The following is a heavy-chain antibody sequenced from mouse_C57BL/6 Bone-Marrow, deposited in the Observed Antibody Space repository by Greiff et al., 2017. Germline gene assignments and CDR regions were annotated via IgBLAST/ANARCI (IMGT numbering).Heavy chain of an antibody. V-gene: IGHV1-53*01. J-gene: IGHJ4*01. CDR3: ARKVGLYYAMDY. CDR2: INPSNGGT. D-gene: IGHD1-1*02. CDR1: GYTFTSYW. Sequence: VKLQQPGTELVKPGASVKLSCKASGYTFTSYWMHWVKQRPGQGLEWIGNINPSNGGTNYNEKFKSKATLTVDKSSSTAYMQLSSLTSEDSAVYYCARKVGLYYAMDYWGQGTSVTVSS.